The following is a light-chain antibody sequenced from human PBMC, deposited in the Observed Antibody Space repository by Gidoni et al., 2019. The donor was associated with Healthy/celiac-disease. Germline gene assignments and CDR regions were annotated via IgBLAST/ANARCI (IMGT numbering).Light chain of an antibody. CDR2: DAS. J-gene: IGKJ2*03. Sequence: EIVLTQSPATLSLSPGERATLSCRASQSVSSDLAWYQQKPGQAPRLLIYDASNRATGIPARFSGSGSGTDFTLTISSLEPEDFAVYYCQQRRGSFGQGTKLEIK. V-gene: IGKV3-11*01. CDR3: QQRRGS. CDR1: QSVSSD.